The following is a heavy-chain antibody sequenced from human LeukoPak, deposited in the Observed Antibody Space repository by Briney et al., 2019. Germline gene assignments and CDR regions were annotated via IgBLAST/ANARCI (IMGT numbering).Heavy chain of an antibody. V-gene: IGHV1-69*13. Sequence: SVKVSCKASGGTSSSYAISWVRQAPGQGLEWMGGIIPIFGTANYAQKFQGRVTITADESTSTAYMELSSLRSEDTAVYYCAREAVTIFGVVIKGESFGYYFDYWGQGTLVTVSS. CDR1: GGTSSSYA. CDR3: AREAVTIFGVVIKGESFGYYFDY. D-gene: IGHD3-3*01. CDR2: IIPIFGTA. J-gene: IGHJ4*02.